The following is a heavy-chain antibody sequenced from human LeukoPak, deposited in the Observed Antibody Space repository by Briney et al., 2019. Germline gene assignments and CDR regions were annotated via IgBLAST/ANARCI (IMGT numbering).Heavy chain of an antibody. V-gene: IGHV4-34*01. Sequence: SETLSLTCAVYGGSLSGYYWSWIRQPPGKGLEWIGEINHSGSTNYNPSLKSRVTISVDTSKNQFSLKLSSVTAADTAVYYCARGRRWLQLVRWTFDIWGQGTMVTVSS. CDR1: GGSLSGYY. CDR3: ARGRRWLQLVRWTFDI. CDR2: INHSGST. D-gene: IGHD5-24*01. J-gene: IGHJ3*02.